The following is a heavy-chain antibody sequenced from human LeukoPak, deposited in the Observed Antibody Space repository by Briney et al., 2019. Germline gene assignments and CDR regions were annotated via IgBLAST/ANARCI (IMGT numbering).Heavy chain of an antibody. CDR3: ANGGAH. CDR1: GFTFSSYG. CDR2: IRYDGSNK. J-gene: IGHJ4*02. D-gene: IGHD4/OR15-4a*01. V-gene: IGHV3-30*02. Sequence: PGGSLRLSCAASGFTFSSYGMHWVRQAPGKGLEWVAFIRYDGSNKYYADSVKGRFTISRDNAKNSLHLQMNSLRVEDTAVYYCANGGAHWGQGTLVTVSS.